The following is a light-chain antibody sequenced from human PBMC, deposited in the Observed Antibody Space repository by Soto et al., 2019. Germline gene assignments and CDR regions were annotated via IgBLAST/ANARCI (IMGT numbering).Light chain of an antibody. CDR1: QSISSW. CDR3: QQSYSTPAIT. CDR2: KAS. Sequence: DIQMTQSPSTLSASGGDRVTITCRASQSISSWLAWYQQKPGKAPNLLIYKASTLESGVPSRFSGSGSGTEFTLTISSVQPDDFATYYCQQSYSTPAITFGPGTKVDIK. J-gene: IGKJ3*01. V-gene: IGKV1-5*03.